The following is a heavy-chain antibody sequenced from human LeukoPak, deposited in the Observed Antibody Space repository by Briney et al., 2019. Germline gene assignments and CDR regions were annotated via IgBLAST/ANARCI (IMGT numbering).Heavy chain of an antibody. CDR2: IHSGESP. CDR1: GYSISTGYF. D-gene: IGHD5-12*01. CDR3: ASHSGGYAY. V-gene: IGHV4-38-2*02. J-gene: IGHJ4*02. Sequence: PSETLSLTCTVSGYSISTGYFWGWIRQPPGKGLEWLGIIHSGESPYYSPSLESRITISIDTSKNQFSLKLNSVTAADTAVYYCASHSGGYAYWGQGTLVTVSS.